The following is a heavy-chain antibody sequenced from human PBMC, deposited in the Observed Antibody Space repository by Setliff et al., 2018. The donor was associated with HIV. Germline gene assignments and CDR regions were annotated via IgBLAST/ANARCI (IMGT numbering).Heavy chain of an antibody. Sequence: ASVKVSCKASGYTFIDYFMHWVRQAPGQGLEWMGWISPNNGDTNIPQRFRGRVTMTRDTSINTAYMELSGLRSEDTAMYYCATIRGYYYDSSGQEYFQHWGHGTLVTVS. CDR3: ATIRGYYYDSSGQEYFQH. D-gene: IGHD3-22*01. V-gene: IGHV1-2*02. CDR1: GYTFIDYF. J-gene: IGHJ1*01. CDR2: ISPNNGDT.